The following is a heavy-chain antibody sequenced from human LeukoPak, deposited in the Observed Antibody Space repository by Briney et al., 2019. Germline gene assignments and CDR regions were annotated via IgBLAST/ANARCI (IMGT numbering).Heavy chain of an antibody. CDR2: ISAYNGNT. J-gene: IGHJ6*02. V-gene: IGHV1-18*01. CDR3: ATPKLYYDSSSYYYYGMDV. CDR1: GYTFTSYG. Sequence: ASVKVSCKASGYTFTSYGISWLRQAPGQGLEWMGRISAYNGNTNYAQKLQGRVTMTTDTSTSTAYMELRSLRSDDTAVYYCATPKLYYDSSSYYYYGMDVWGQGTTVTVSS. D-gene: IGHD3-3*01.